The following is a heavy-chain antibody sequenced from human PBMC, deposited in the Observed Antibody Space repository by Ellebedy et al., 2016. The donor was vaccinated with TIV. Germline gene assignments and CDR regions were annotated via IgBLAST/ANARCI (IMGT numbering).Heavy chain of an antibody. J-gene: IGHJ4*02. CDR2: IYYSGST. Sequence: SETLSLXCTVSGGSISSSSYYWGWIRQPPGKGLEWIGSIYYSGSTYYNPSLKSRVTISVDTSKNQFSLKLSSVTAADTAVYYCARDGARTTTPYYFDYWGQGTLVTVSS. D-gene: IGHD1-26*01. CDR1: GGSISSSSYY. CDR3: ARDGARTTTPYYFDY. V-gene: IGHV4-39*02.